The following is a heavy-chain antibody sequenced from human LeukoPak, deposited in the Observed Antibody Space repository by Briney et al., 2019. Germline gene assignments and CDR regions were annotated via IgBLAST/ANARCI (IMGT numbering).Heavy chain of an antibody. D-gene: IGHD6-25*01. J-gene: IGHJ6*03. CDR1: GFTVSSNY. CDR2: IYSGGST. CDR3: AKDWIAAGGNYYYYYYMDV. Sequence: GGSLRLSCAASGFTVSSNYMSWVRQAPGKGLEWVSVIYSGGSTYYADSVKGRFTISRDNSKNTLYLQMNSLRAEDTAVYYCAKDWIAAGGNYYYYYYMDVWGKGTTVTISS. V-gene: IGHV3-66*01.